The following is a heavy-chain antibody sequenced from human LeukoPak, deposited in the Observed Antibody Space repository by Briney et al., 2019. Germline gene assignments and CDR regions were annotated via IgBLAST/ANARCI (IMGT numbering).Heavy chain of an antibody. J-gene: IGHJ3*02. V-gene: IGHV3-21*01. CDR3: ARGIGYSSGWGAFDI. CDR1: GFTFSSYS. D-gene: IGHD6-19*01. CDR2: ISSSSTYI. Sequence: KPGGSLRLSCAASGFTFSSYSMNWVRQAPGQGLEWVSSISSSSTYIYYADSVKGRFTISRDNAKNSPYLQMNSLRAEDTAVYYCARGIGYSSGWGAFDIWGQGTMVTVSS.